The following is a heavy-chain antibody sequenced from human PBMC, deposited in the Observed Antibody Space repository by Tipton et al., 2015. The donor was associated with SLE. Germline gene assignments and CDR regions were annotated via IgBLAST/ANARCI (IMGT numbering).Heavy chain of an antibody. CDR3: ARDLGYDAFDI. D-gene: IGHD3-16*01. CDR1: GGSISSYY. Sequence: TLSLTCTVSGGSISSYYWSWIRQPPGKGLEWIGYIYYTGSTNYNPSLKSRVTISEDTSKNQFSLKLSSVTAADTAVYYCARDLGYDAFDIWGQGTMVTVSS. CDR2: IYYTGST. V-gene: IGHV4-59*01. J-gene: IGHJ3*02.